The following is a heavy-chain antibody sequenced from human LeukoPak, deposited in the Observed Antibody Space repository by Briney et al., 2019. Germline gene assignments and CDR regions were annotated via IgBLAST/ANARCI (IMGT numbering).Heavy chain of an antibody. Sequence: ASVKVSCKASGGTFSSYAISWVRPAPGQGLEWMGGIIPIFGTANYAQKFQGRVTITADESTSTAYMELSSLRSEDTAVYYCRANLRDFDYWGQGTLVTVSS. J-gene: IGHJ4*02. CDR2: IIPIFGTA. CDR1: GGTFSSYA. D-gene: IGHD4/OR15-4a*01. V-gene: IGHV1-69*13. CDR3: RANLRDFDY.